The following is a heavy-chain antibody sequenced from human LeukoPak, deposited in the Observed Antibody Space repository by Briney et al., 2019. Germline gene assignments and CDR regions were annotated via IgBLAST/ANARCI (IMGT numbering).Heavy chain of an antibody. CDR1: GYTFTSYD. V-gene: IGHV1-8*01. J-gene: IGHJ5*02. CDR3: ARDFGYCSGGSCYAAFATNWFDP. CDR2: MNPNSGNT. D-gene: IGHD2-15*01. Sequence: ASVKVSCKASGYTFTSYDINWVRQATGQGLEWMGWMNPNSGNTGYAQKFQGRVTMTRNTSISTAYMELSSLRSEDTAVYYCARDFGYCSGGSCYAAFATNWFDPWGQGTLVTVSS.